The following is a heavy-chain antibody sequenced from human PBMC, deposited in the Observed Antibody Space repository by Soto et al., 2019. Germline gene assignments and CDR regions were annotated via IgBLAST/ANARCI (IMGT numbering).Heavy chain of an antibody. V-gene: IGHV4-30-2*01. CDR2: IYHSGST. Sequence: QLQLQESGSGLVKPSQTLSLTCAVSGGSISSGGYSWSWIRQPPGKGLEWIGYIYHSGSTYYNPSRKSRVTISVDRSKNQFSLKLSSVAAADTAVYYCAREKMVRGVSSYFDYWGQGTLVTVSS. CDR1: GGSISSGGYS. D-gene: IGHD3-10*01. J-gene: IGHJ4*02. CDR3: AREKMVRGVSSYFDY.